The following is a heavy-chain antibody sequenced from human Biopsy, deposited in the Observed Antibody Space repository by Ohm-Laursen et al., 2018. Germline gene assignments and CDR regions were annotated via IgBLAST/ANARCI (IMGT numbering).Heavy chain of an antibody. CDR2: MDPVSGNS. CDR3: GRAVRNQLLTDP. Sequence: GASVKASCNASGYTFTSYDITWVRRASGQGPEWKGWMDPVSGNSNFGQKFRGRVTVASDTSISPTYKELSGLTSDDTATYYCGRAVRNQLLTDPWGQGTLVTVTS. V-gene: IGHV1-8*01. D-gene: IGHD1-7*01. CDR1: GYTFTSYD. J-gene: IGHJ5*02.